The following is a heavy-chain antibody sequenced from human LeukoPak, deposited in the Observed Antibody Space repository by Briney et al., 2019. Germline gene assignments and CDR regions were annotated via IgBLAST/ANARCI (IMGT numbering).Heavy chain of an antibody. CDR3: ARDPFDFWSGYHYGPYYFDY. CDR1: GYTFTGYY. CDR2: INPNSGGT. J-gene: IGHJ4*02. Sequence: ASVKVSCKASGYTFTGYYMHWVRQARGQGPEWMGWINPNSGGTNYAQKFQGRVTMTRDTSISTDYMELSRLRSDDTDVYYCARDPFDFWSGYHYGPYYFDYWGQGTLVTVSS. V-gene: IGHV1-2*02. D-gene: IGHD3-3*01.